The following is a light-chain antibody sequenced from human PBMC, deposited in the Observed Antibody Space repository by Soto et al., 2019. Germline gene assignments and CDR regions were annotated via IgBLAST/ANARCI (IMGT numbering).Light chain of an antibody. Sequence: ELLMTQSPATLSVSPGEGATLSCRASQSISSNLAWYQQKPGQAPKLLIYGASTRATGFPARFSGSGSGTEFTLTISSLQSEDFAVYYCQQYNDWPLTFGGGTKVDIK. V-gene: IGKV3-15*01. CDR3: QQYNDWPLT. J-gene: IGKJ4*01. CDR1: QSISSN. CDR2: GAS.